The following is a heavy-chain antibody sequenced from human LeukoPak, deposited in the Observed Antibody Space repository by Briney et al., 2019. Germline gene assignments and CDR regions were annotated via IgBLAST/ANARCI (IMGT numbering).Heavy chain of an antibody. V-gene: IGHV4-30-2*01. CDR2: IYHSGST. J-gene: IGHJ4*02. CDR1: GGSISSGGYS. Sequence: PSETLSLTCAVSGGSISSGGYSWSWIRQPPGKGLEWIGYIYHSGSTYYNPSLKSRVTISVDRSKNQFSLKLSSVTAADTAVYYCARAGYSGYDYLAPDYWGQGTLVTVSS. D-gene: IGHD5-12*01. CDR3: ARAGYSGYDYLAPDY.